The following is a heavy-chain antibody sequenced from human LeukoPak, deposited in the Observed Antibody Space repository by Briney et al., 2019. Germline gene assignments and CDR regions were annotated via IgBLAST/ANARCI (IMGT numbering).Heavy chain of an antibody. D-gene: IGHD6-19*01. CDR2: IAPGRDTI. Sequence: GGSLRLSCVASGFTFNIYSMNWVRQAPGKGLEFVSYIAPGRDTIFYADSVKGRFTISRDNAKSLLFLQMNSLRDEDTAVYYCARERGYNSGWDLDYWGQGTLVTVAS. V-gene: IGHV3-48*02. CDR3: ARERGYNSGWDLDY. CDR1: GFTFNIYS. J-gene: IGHJ4*02.